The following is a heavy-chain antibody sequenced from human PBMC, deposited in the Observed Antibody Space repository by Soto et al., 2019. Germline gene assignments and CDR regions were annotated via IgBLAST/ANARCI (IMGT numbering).Heavy chain of an antibody. V-gene: IGHV4-31*03. D-gene: IGHD2-2*02. CDR1: GCSISSGGYY. J-gene: IGHJ5*02. Sequence: PSETLSLTCTFSGCSISSGGYYWSWIRQHPGKGLEWIGYIYYSGSTYYNPSLKSRVTISVDTSKNQFSLKLSSVTAADTAVYYCASLYCSRTSCYRGAGSWFDPWGQGTLVTISS. CDR2: IYYSGST. CDR3: ASLYCSRTSCYRGAGSWFDP.